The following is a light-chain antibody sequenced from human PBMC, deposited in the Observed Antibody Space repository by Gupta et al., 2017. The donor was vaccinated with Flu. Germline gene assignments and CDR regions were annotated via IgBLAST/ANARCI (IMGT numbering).Light chain of an antibody. CDR2: EDS. J-gene: IGKJ1*01. V-gene: IGKV2D-29*01. CDR1: QCRLHSDGVTY. CDR3: KQRLQLPWT. Sequence: VTPGKPASISCKRSQCRLHSDGVTYVYWFLQRPGQPPQLLIQEDSTRGSGVPDRFSGSGSGTXFTLKIXRGEAEDVGVYYCKQRLQLPWTFGXGTKVEI.